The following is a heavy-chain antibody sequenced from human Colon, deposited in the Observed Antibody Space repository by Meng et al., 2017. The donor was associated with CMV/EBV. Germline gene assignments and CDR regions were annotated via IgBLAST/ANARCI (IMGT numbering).Heavy chain of an antibody. CDR1: GFTFSSSA. Sequence: GESLKISCAASGFTFSSSAMNWVRQAPGKGLEWVSTISAGVGDTYYADSVKGRFIISRDNSKNTVYLQLNSLRAEDSAVYYCARTPDLGECNKSSQISCSRIDYWGQGTLVTVSS. J-gene: IGHJ4*02. D-gene: IGHD2/OR15-2a*01. V-gene: IGHV3-23*01. CDR3: ARTPDLGECNKSSQISCSRIDY. CDR2: ISAGVGDT.